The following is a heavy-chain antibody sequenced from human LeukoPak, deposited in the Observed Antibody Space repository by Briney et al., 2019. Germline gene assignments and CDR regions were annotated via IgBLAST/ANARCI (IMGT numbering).Heavy chain of an antibody. CDR1: GFTFSSYG. CDR2: IRYDGNNK. V-gene: IGHV3-30*02. Sequence: GGSLRLSCAASGFTFSSYGMHWVRQAPGKGLEWVAFIRYDGNNKYYADSVKGRFTISRDNYKNTLYLQMNSLRAEDTAVYYCAKDYYDSSAYSPFDYWGQGTLVTVSS. CDR3: AKDYYDSSAYSPFDY. D-gene: IGHD3-22*01. J-gene: IGHJ4*02.